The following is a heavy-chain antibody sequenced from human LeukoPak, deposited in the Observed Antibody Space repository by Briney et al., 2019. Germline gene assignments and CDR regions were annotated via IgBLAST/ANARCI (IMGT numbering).Heavy chain of an antibody. D-gene: IGHD3-10*01. CDR2: MSYDGSNE. CDR1: GFMFSKYG. V-gene: IGHV3-30*03. J-gene: IGHJ4*02. CDR3: ARDSATKARGPVIGSTDF. Sequence: PGGSLRLSCAASGFMFSKYGMHWVRQAPGKGLEWVAVMSYDGSNEYYGDSVGGRFTISRDNPKNSLYLQMNSLRAEDTAVYYCARDSATKARGPVIGSTDFWGQGTLVTVSS.